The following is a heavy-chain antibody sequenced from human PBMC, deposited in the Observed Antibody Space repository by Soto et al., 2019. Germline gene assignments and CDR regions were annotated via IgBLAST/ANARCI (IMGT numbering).Heavy chain of an antibody. V-gene: IGHV1-8*01. CDR1: GYTFPSYY. J-gene: IGHJ6*02. CDR3: ARDSSSYYNYGMDV. CDR2: INPNSGNT. D-gene: IGHD6-13*01. Sequence: ASVKLSCNASGYTFPSYYINWVLQATGQGLEWMGWINPNSGNTVNAQKFQGRVTMTRNTSINTVDMELSGLRSEDTDVYYCARDSSSYYNYGMDVWGQGTTVTVSS.